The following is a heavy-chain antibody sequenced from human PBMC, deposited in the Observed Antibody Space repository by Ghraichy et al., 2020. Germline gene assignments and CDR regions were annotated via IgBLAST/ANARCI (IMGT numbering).Heavy chain of an antibody. J-gene: IGHJ4*02. CDR3: ATPSGTMIKY. CDR2: IKTTTDGETT. Sequence: GESLNISCEVSGFTFTNAWMSWVRQAPGKGLEWVGRIKTTTDGETTDLAAPVKGRFIISRDDSKNTLYLQMNSLKTEDTAVYYSATPSGTMIKYWGQGTLVTVSS. D-gene: IGHD1-1*01. V-gene: IGHV3-15*01. CDR1: GFTFTNAW.